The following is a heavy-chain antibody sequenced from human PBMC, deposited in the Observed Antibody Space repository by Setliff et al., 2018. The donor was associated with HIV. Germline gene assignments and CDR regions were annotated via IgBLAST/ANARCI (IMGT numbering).Heavy chain of an antibody. CDR2: FDPEDGET. Sequence: ASVKVSCKLSGYTLTELSRHWVRQAPGKGLEWMRGFDPEDGETIYAQKFQGRVTMTEDTSTDTAYMELSSLRSEDTAVYYCAFRSGFHVGLDAWGQGTRVTVSS. D-gene: IGHD3-3*01. V-gene: IGHV1-24*01. CDR3: AFRSGFHVGLDA. J-gene: IGHJ5*02. CDR1: GYTLTELS.